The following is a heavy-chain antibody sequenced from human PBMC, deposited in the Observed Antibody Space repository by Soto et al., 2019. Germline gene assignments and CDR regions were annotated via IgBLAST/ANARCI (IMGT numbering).Heavy chain of an antibody. CDR2: ISSSSSTI. D-gene: IGHD6-13*01. Sequence: GGSLRLSCAASGFTFSSYSMNWVRQAPGKGLEWVSYISSSSSTIYYADSVKGRFTISRDNAKNSLYLQMNSLRAEDTAVYYCARDHRGSWYPWGQGTLVTVSS. J-gene: IGHJ5*02. V-gene: IGHV3-48*01. CDR1: GFTFSSYS. CDR3: ARDHRGSWYP.